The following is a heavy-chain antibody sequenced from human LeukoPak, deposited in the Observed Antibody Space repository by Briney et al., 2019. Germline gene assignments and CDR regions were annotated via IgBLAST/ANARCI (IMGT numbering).Heavy chain of an antibody. J-gene: IGHJ3*02. D-gene: IGHD6-13*01. Sequence: GGSLRLSCAASGFTFSSYSMNWVRQAPGKGLEWVSYISSSSSTIYYADSVKGRFTISRDNAKNSLYLQMNSLRAEDTAVYYCARGIAAAARPRKAFDIWGQGTMVTVSS. CDR2: ISSSSSTI. CDR1: GFTFSSYS. CDR3: ARGIAAAARPRKAFDI. V-gene: IGHV3-48*04.